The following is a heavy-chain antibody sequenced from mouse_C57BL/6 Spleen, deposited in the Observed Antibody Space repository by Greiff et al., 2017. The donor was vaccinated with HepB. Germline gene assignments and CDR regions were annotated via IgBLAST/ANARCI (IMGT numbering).Heavy chain of an antibody. CDR2: IDPENGDT. CDR3: TTYGYYYAMDY. V-gene: IGHV14-4*01. CDR1: GFNIKDDY. J-gene: IGHJ4*01. D-gene: IGHD1-1*01. Sequence: EVHLVESGAELVRPGASVKLSCTASGFNIKDDYMHWVKQRPEQGLEWIGWIDPENGDTEYASKFQGKATITADTSSNTAYLQLSSLTSEDTAVYYCTTYGYYYAMDYWGQGTSVTVSS.